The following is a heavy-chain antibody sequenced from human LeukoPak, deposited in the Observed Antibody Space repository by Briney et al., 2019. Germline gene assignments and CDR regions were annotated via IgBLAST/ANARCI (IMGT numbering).Heavy chain of an antibody. CDR2: LNSAGSIT. D-gene: IGHD1-26*01. J-gene: IGHJ3*02. CDR1: GFTFSSYW. V-gene: IGHV3-74*01. Sequence: GGSLRLSCAASGFTFSSYWIHWVRHAPGKGLVWVSTLNSAGSITPFADSVKGRFTISRDNAKNTLYLQMNSLRAEDTAVYYCARGGTYSWDGLDIWGQGTMVTVSS. CDR3: ARGGTYSWDGLDI.